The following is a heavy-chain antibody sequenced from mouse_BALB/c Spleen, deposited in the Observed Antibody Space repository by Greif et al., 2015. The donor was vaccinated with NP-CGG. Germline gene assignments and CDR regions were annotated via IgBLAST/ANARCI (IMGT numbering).Heavy chain of an antibody. J-gene: IGHJ4*01. D-gene: IGHD2-1*01. V-gene: IGHV2-9*02. CDR2: IWAGGST. CDR1: GFSLTSYG. CDR3: AREDGNYVGAMDY. Sequence: VKLVESGPGRVAPSQSLSITCTVSGFSLTSYGVHWVRQPPGKWLEWLGAIWAGGSTSHNSALMSRLSISKDNSKSQVFLKMNSLQTDDTAMFYCAREDGNYVGAMDYWGQGTSVTVSS.